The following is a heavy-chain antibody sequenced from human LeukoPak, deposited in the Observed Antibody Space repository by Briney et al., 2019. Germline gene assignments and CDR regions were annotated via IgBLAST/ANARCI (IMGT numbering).Heavy chain of an antibody. CDR3: AREDSGWYEESYYYYYYMDV. V-gene: IGHV3-21*01. Sequence: PGGSLRLSCAASGFTFSSYSMNWVRQAPGKGLEWVSSISSSSSYIYYADSVKGRFTISRDNAKNSLYLQMNSLRAEDTAVYYCAREDSGWYEESYYYYYYMDVWGKGTTVTVSS. J-gene: IGHJ6*03. D-gene: IGHD6-19*01. CDR1: GFTFSSYS. CDR2: ISSSSSYI.